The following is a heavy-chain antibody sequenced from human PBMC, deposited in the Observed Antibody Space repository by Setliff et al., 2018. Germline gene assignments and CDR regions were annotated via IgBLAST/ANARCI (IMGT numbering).Heavy chain of an antibody. D-gene: IGHD6-13*01. CDR1: GFTFSNYG. J-gene: IGHJ2*01. CDR2: ISYDGSYK. Sequence: GGSLRLSCAVSGFTFSNYGVHWVRQAPGKGLEWLAVISYDGSYKSHADSVKGRFTISRDNAKNSLYLQMTSLRAEDTALYYCARGRPYSNSNWYFDPWGRGTLVTVSS. CDR3: ARGRPYSNSNWYFDP. V-gene: IGHV3-30*03.